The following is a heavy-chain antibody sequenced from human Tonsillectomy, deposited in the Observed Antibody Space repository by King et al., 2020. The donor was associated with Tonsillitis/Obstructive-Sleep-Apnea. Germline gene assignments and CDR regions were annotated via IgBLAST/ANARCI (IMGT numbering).Heavy chain of an antibody. Sequence: VQLKESGPGLVKPSETLSLTCTVSGGSISSYYWSWIRQPAGKGLEWIGRIYTSGSTNYNPSLTSRVTMSVDTSTNQFSLKLSSVTSADTAVYYCARESKWELHFDYWGQGTLVTVSS. CDR1: GGSISSYY. J-gene: IGHJ4*02. CDR2: IYTSGST. V-gene: IGHV4-4*07. D-gene: IGHD1-26*01. CDR3: ARESKWELHFDY.